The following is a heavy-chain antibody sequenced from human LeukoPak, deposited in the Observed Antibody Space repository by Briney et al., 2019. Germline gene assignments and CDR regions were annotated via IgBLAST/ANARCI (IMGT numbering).Heavy chain of an antibody. J-gene: IGHJ6*02. CDR1: GFTFSSYA. V-gene: IGHV3-30-3*01. Sequence: PGGSLRLSCAASGFTFSSYAMHWVRQAPGKGLEWVAVISYDGSNKYYADSVKGRFTISRDNSENTLYLQMNSLRAEDTAVYYCARDARPYYYYYGMDVWGQGTTVTVSS. CDR2: ISYDGSNK. D-gene: IGHD6-6*01. CDR3: ARDARPYYYYYGMDV.